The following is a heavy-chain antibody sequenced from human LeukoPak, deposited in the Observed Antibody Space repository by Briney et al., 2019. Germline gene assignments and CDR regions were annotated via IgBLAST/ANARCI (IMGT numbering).Heavy chain of an antibody. CDR1: GGSISSGNYY. Sequence: SETLSLTCTVSGGSISSGNYYWSWIRQPAGKGLEWIGRIYTSGSTNYNPSLKSRVTISVDTSKNQFSLKLSSVTAADTAVYYCARQGLNMPLYSSSWLNYYYYYMDVWGKGTTVTVSS. CDR2: IYTSGST. D-gene: IGHD6-13*01. V-gene: IGHV4-61*02. J-gene: IGHJ6*03. CDR3: ARQGLNMPLYSSSWLNYYYYYMDV.